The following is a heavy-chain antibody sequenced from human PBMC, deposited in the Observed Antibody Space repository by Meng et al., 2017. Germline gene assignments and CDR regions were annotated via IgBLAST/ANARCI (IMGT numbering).Heavy chain of an antibody. V-gene: IGHV3-11*01. D-gene: IGHD5-18*01. Sequence: QVQLVDSGGGLGKPGGYLRLSCAASGFTFSDYYMGWIRQAPGKGLEWVSYISSSGSTIYYADSVKGRFTISRDNAKNSLYLQMNSLRAEDTAVYYCATEWIRASGYFDLWGRGTLVTVSS. CDR1: GFTFSDYY. J-gene: IGHJ2*01. CDR2: ISSSGSTI. CDR3: ATEWIRASGYFDL.